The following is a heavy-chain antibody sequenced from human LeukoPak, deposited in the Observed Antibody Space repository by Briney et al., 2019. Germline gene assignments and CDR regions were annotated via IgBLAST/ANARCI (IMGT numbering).Heavy chain of an antibody. Sequence: GSLRLSCAASGFTFSSHWMSWVRQAPGKGLEWVANIKQDGSEKYYVDSVKGRFTISRDNAKNSLYLQMNSLRAEDTAVYYCARDTYDFWSGFNWFDPWGQGTLVTVSS. CDR2: IKQDGSEK. D-gene: IGHD3-3*01. CDR1: GFTFSSHW. V-gene: IGHV3-7*01. CDR3: ARDTYDFWSGFNWFDP. J-gene: IGHJ5*02.